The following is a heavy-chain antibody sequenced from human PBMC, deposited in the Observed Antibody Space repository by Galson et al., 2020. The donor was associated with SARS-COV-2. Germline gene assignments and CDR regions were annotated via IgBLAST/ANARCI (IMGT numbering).Heavy chain of an antibody. J-gene: IGHJ5*02. CDR2: INHSGST. D-gene: IGHD3-10*01. CDR1: GGSFSGYY. CDR3: ARGVAGYYGSGSYRFAP. Sequence: SETLSLTCAVYGGSFSGYYWSWLRQPPGKGLEWIGEINHSGSTNYNPSLKSRVTISVDTSKNQFSLKLSSVTAAGTDVYFCARGVAGYYGSGSYRFAPWGQGTLVTVSS. V-gene: IGHV4-34*01.